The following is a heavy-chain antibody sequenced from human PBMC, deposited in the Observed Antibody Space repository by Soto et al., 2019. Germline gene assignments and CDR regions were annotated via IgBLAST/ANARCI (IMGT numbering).Heavy chain of an antibody. CDR3: ARGCEYCSSTSCYGGWFDP. D-gene: IGHD2-2*01. Sequence: SETLSLTCTVSGGSISSGDYYWSWIRQPPGKGLEWIGYIYYSGSTYYNPSLKSRVTISVDTSKNQFSLKLSSVTAADTAVYYCARGCEYCSSTSCYGGWFDPWGQGTLVTVSS. CDR2: IYYSGST. V-gene: IGHV4-30-4*01. CDR1: GGSISSGDYY. J-gene: IGHJ5*02.